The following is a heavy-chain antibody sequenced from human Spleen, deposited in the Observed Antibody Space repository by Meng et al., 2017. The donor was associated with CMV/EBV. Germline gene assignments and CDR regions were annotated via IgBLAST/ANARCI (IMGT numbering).Heavy chain of an antibody. J-gene: IGHJ4*02. D-gene: IGHD1-14*01. CDR2: INHSGST. CDR3: ARTGKGDY. Sequence: QEQLQQWGAGLLKPSETLSLTCAVYGGSFSGYYWSWIRQPPGKGLEWIGEINHSGSTNYNPSLKSRVTISVDTSKNQFSLKLSSVTAADTAVYYCARTGKGDYWGQGTLVTVSS. CDR1: GGSFSGYY. V-gene: IGHV4-34*01.